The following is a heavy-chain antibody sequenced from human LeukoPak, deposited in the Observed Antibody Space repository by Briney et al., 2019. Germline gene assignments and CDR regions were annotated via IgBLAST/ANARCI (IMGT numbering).Heavy chain of an antibody. D-gene: IGHD3-22*01. J-gene: IGHJ4*02. V-gene: IGHV3-23*01. CDR3: AKDGDYYDSDAYSSFFDY. CDR2: ISGGGETT. Sequence: QPGGSLRLSCAASGFTFSSYAMSWVRQAPGKGLEWVSSISGGGETTYYADSVKGRFTISRDNSKNTLSLQMNSLRVEDTAVYYCAKDGDYYDSDAYSSFFDYWGQGTLVTVSS. CDR1: GFTFSSYA.